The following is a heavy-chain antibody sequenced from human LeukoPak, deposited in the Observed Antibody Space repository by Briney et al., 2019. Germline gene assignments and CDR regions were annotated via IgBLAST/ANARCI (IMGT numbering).Heavy chain of an antibody. CDR1: GFIVSSNY. Sequence: RGSLRLSCAASGFIVSSNYMSWVRQAPGKGLEWVSVIYSGGSTYYADSAQGRFTISRDNSKNTLYLQMNSLRADDTAVYYCARKLRGQQLALDYWGQGTLITVSS. CDR3: ARKLRGQQLALDY. D-gene: IGHD6-13*01. J-gene: IGHJ4*02. CDR2: IYSGGST. V-gene: IGHV3-53*01.